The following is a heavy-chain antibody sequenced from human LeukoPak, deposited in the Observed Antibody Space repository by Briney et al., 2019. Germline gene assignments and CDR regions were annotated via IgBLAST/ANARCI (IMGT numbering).Heavy chain of an antibody. J-gene: IGHJ4*02. CDR3: ARSLTTLTYEGY. D-gene: IGHD1-1*01. Sequence: GGSLRLSCAASGITFSRFWMSWVRQAPGKGLEWVSSINSGSTYTYYTESVKGRFTVSRDNAKNSLFLQMNSLRAEDTAIYYCARSLTTLTYEGYWGQGTLVTVSS. CDR1: GITFSRFW. CDR2: INSGSTYT. V-gene: IGHV3-21*01.